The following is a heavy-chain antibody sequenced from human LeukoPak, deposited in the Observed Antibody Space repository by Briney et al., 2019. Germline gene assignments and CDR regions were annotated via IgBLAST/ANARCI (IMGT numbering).Heavy chain of an antibody. J-gene: IGHJ4*02. CDR2: ISWDDDK. CDR3: AHTSLKKYSSGWYNYFDY. V-gene: IGHV2-5*02. D-gene: IGHD6-19*01. CDR1: GFSLGTSGVG. Sequence: SGPTLVNPTQTLTLTCTFSGFSLGTSGVGVGWIRQPPGKALEWLGFISWDDDKRYSPSLKSRLTITKDTSKNQVVLTMTNLDPVDTATYYCAHTSLKKYSSGWYNYFDYWGQGTLVTVSS.